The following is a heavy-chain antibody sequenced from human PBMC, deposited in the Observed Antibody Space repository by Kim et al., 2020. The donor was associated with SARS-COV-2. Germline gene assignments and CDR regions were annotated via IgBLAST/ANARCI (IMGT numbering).Heavy chain of an antibody. D-gene: IGHD1-26*01. CDR1: GGSFSGYY. V-gene: IGHV4-34*01. CDR2: INHSGST. CDR3: ARSVAGSYPRYYFDY. J-gene: IGHJ4*02. Sequence: SETLSLTCAVYGGSFSGYYWSWIRQPPGKGLEWIGEINHSGSTNYNPSLKSRVTISVDTSKNQFSLKLSSVTAADTAVYYCARSVAGSYPRYYFDYWGQG.